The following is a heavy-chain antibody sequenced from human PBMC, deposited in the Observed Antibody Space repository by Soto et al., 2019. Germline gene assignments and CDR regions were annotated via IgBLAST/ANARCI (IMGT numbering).Heavy chain of an antibody. V-gene: IGHV4-39*01. CDR2: FHYSGST. Sequence: SETLSLTCTVSCGSISSRDSYWGWIRQPPGKGLEWIGSFHYSGSTYYNPSLKSRVTISVDTSKNQLSLRVTSVTAADTAVYYCARGFGRSHFDYWGQGTLVTVSS. CDR1: CGSISSRDSY. CDR3: ARGFGRSHFDY. D-gene: IGHD3-16*01. J-gene: IGHJ4*02.